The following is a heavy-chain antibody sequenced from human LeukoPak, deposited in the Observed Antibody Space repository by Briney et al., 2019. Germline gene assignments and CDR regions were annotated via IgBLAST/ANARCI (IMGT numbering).Heavy chain of an antibody. D-gene: IGHD1-1*01. CDR3: AREGTGTHDYYYYYMDV. CDR2: ISSYNGNT. J-gene: IGHJ6*03. Sequence: ASVKVSCKASGYTFTSYGISWVRQAPGQGLEWMGWISSYNGNTNYAQKLQGRVTMTTDTSTSTAYMELRSLRSDDTAVYYCAREGTGTHDYYYYYMDVWGKGTTVTVSS. CDR1: GYTFTSYG. V-gene: IGHV1-18*01.